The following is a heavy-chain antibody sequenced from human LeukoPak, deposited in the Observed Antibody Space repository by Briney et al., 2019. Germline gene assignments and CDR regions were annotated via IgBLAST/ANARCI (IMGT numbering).Heavy chain of an antibody. CDR3: AKDMVPDGFWEVGY. CDR2: LVATGET. V-gene: IGHV3-23*01. J-gene: IGHJ4*02. Sequence: GGSLRLSCGASGFAFSTYTMSWVRQAPGKGLEWVSSLVATGETRYADSVKGRFTISRDNSKSTLYLQMSGLRAEDTAIHYCAKDMVPDGFWEVGYWGLGTPVTVSS. CDR1: GFAFSTYT. D-gene: IGHD3-10*01.